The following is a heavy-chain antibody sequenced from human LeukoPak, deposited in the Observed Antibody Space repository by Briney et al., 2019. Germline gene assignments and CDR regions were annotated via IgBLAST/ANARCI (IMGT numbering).Heavy chain of an antibody. D-gene: IGHD5-18*01. CDR1: GFRFNNYA. V-gene: IGHV3-30*04. CDR3: AREVYSYALDALDL. J-gene: IGHJ3*01. Sequence: TGGSLRLSCAASGFRFNNYAMHWVRQPPGTGLEWVAVISMDGIQEYYADSVKGRFSISRDNSKNTLYLQMNSLRSEDTAVYYCAREVYSYALDALDLLGQGTMVTVSS. CDR2: ISMDGIQE.